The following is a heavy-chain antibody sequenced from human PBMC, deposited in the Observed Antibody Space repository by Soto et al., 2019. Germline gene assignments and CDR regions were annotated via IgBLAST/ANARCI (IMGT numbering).Heavy chain of an antibody. CDR3: ARWPQMEPRFDY. D-gene: IGHD1-1*01. Sequence: QVQLQASGPGLVKPSQTLSLTCTVSGGSISSGGYYWSWIRQHPGKGLEWIGYIYYSGSTYYNPSLKCRVTTSVDTSKNPFSLKLSSVTAADTAVYYCARWPQMEPRFDYWGQGTLVTVSS. V-gene: IGHV4-31*03. CDR1: GGSISSGGYY. CDR2: IYYSGST. J-gene: IGHJ4*02.